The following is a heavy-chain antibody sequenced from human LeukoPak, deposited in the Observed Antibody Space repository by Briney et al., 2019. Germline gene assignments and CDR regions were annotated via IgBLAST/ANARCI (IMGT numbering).Heavy chain of an antibody. D-gene: IGHD3-9*01. CDR2: INAGNGNT. J-gene: IGHJ6*02. CDR1: GYTFTSYA. V-gene: IGHV1-3*01. CDR3: ARPTETYYDILTGDSYGMDV. Sequence: ASVKVSCKASGYTFTSYAMHWVRQAPGQRLEWMGWINAGNGNTKYSQKFQGRVTITADKSTSTAYMELSSLRSEDTAVYYCARPTETYYDILTGDSYGMDVWGQGTTVTVSS.